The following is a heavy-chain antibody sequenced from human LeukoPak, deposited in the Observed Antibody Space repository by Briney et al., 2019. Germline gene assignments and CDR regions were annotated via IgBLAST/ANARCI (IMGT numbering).Heavy chain of an antibody. CDR3: ARAGIAVAGLGIDY. CDR2: SNAGNGNT. J-gene: IGHJ4*02. D-gene: IGHD6-19*01. CDR1: GYTFTSYA. V-gene: IGHV1-3*01. Sequence: ASVKVSCKASGYTFTSYAMHWVRQAPGQRLEWMGWSNAGNGNTKYSQKFQGRVTITRDTSASTAYMELSSLRSEDTAVYYCARAGIAVAGLGIDYWGQGTLVTVSS.